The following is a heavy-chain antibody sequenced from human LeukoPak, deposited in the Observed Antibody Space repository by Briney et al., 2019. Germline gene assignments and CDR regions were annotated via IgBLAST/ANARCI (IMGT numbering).Heavy chain of an antibody. CDR1: GFTFSSYA. D-gene: IGHD3-22*01. J-gene: IGHJ4*02. V-gene: IGHV3-48*02. CDR2: ISSSSSTI. CDR3: ARPHYYDSSGHYVY. Sequence: GGSLRLSCAASGFTFSSYAMSWVRQAPGKGLEWVSYISSSSSTIYYADSVKGRFTISRDNAKNSLYLQMNSLRDEDTAVYYCARPHYYDSSGHYVYWGQGTLVTVSS.